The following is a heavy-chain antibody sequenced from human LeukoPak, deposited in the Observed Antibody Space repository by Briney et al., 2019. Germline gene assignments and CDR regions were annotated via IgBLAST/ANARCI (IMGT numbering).Heavy chain of an antibody. CDR2: ISGSGGGT. Sequence: PGGSLRLSCAASGFTFSSYAMSWLRQAPGKGLEWVSAISGSGGGTYYADSVKGRFTISRDNSKNTLYLQMNSLRAEDTAVYYCAKGSGHDHDYADYFDYWGQGTLVTVSS. J-gene: IGHJ4*02. CDR3: AKGSGHDHDYADYFDY. V-gene: IGHV3-23*01. CDR1: GFTFSSYA. D-gene: IGHD4-17*01.